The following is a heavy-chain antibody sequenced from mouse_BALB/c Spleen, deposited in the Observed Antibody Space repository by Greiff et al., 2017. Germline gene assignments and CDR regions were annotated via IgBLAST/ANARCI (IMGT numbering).Heavy chain of an antibody. V-gene: IGHV5-6-4*01. J-gene: IGHJ4*01. D-gene: IGHD2-4*01. Sequence: EVQVVESGGGLVKPGGSLKLSCAASGFTFSSYTMSWVRQTPEKRLEWVATISSGGSYTYYPDSVKGRFTISRDNAKNTLYLQMSSLKSEDTAMYYCTRNYDYDGGDAMDYWGQGTSVTVSS. CDR3: TRNYDYDGGDAMDY. CDR2: ISSGGSYT. CDR1: GFTFSSYT.